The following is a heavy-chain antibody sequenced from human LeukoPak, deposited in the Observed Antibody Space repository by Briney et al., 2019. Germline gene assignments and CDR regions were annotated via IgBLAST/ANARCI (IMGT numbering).Heavy chain of an antibody. CDR3: ARVRELLAYCGGDCYFDY. J-gene: IGHJ4*02. CDR2: INPHSGGT. D-gene: IGHD2-21*02. V-gene: IGHV1-2*02. Sequence: GASVKVSCKASGYTFTGYYMHWVRQAPGQGLEWMGWINPHSGGTNYAQKFQGRVTMTRDTSISTAYMTLSGLRSDDTAVYYCARVRELLAYCGGDCYFDYWGQGTLVTVSS. CDR1: GYTFTGYY.